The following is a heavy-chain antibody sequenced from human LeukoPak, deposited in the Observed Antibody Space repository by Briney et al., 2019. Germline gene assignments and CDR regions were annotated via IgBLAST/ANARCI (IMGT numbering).Heavy chain of an antibody. Sequence: GGSLRLSCAASGVTFSNYWMSWVRQAPGKGLWWGANIKQDGSEKNFVDSVKGRFTISRDNAKNPLYLQMNSLRAEDTAVYYCARATGVRYFDYWGQGTLVTVSS. J-gene: IGHJ4*02. CDR1: GVTFSNYW. V-gene: IGHV3-7*04. CDR2: IKQDGSEK. CDR3: ARATGVRYFDY. D-gene: IGHD7-27*01.